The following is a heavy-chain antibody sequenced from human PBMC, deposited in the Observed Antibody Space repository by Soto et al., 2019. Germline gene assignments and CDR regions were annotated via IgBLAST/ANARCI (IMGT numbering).Heavy chain of an antibody. CDR3: ARSATTVTPPGYYYYYGKDV. D-gene: IGHD4-4*01. CDR2: IYYSGST. J-gene: IGHJ6*02. CDR1: GGSISSYY. V-gene: IGHV4-59*01. Sequence: SETLSLTCTVSGGSISSYYWSWIRQPPGKGLEWIGYIYYSGSTNYNPSLKSRVTISVDTSKNQFSLKLSSVTTADTAVYYCARSATTVTPPGYYYYYGKDVWGQGTTVTVSS.